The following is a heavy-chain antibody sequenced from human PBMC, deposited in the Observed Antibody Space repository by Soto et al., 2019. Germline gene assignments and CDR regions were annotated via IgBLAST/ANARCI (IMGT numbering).Heavy chain of an antibody. CDR3: TTDSYITSIIVRFDY. Sequence: GGSLRLSCAASGFTFSNAWINWVRQAPGKGLEWVGRVKSKNDGGTTDFAAPVKGRFAISRDDSKNMVYLEMNNLQTEDTAIYYCTTDSYITSIIVRFDYWGHGTLVTVSS. CDR2: VKSKNDGGTT. CDR1: GFTFSNAW. J-gene: IGHJ4*01. V-gene: IGHV3-15*07. D-gene: IGHD3-22*01.